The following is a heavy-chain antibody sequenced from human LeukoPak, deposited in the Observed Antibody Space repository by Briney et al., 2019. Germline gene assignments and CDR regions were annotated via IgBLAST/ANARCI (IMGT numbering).Heavy chain of an antibody. J-gene: IGHJ3*02. V-gene: IGHV5-51*01. D-gene: IGHD2-2*01. CDR3: ARPLIVVVPAAIIGAFDI. CDR1: GYSFTSYW. Sequence: ESLQICCKGSGYSFTSYWIGWVRPMPGKGMEWMGIIYPGDSDTRSSPSFQGQVTISADKSISTAYLQWSSLKASDTAMYYCARPLIVVVPAAIIGAFDIWGQGTMVTVSS. CDR2: IYPGDSDT.